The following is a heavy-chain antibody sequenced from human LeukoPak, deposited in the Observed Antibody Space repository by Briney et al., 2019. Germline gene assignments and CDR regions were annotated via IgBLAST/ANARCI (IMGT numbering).Heavy chain of an antibody. Sequence: GRSLRLSCAASGFTFSTYGMHWVRQAPGKGLEWVAVIWYDGSNKYYVDSVKGRFTISRDNAKNTLYLQMNSLRAEDTAVYYCARESYDSSGYYYGGGFDYWGQGTLVTVSS. CDR2: IWYDGSNK. V-gene: IGHV3-33*01. CDR3: ARESYDSSGYYYGGGFDY. CDR1: GFTFSTYG. J-gene: IGHJ4*02. D-gene: IGHD3-22*01.